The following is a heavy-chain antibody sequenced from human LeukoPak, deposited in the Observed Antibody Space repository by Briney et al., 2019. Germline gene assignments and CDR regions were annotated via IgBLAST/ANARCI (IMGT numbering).Heavy chain of an antibody. CDR2: INYSGST. D-gene: IGHD3-3*01. J-gene: IGHJ4*02. CDR3: ARVLRFLEWSFDY. Sequence: SETLSLTCTVSGGSISSSSYYWGWIRQPPGKGLEWIGSINYSGSTYYNPSLKSRVTISVDTSKNQFSLQLSSVTAADTAVHYCARVLRFLEWSFDYWGQGTLVTVSS. CDR1: GGSISSSSYY. V-gene: IGHV4-39*01.